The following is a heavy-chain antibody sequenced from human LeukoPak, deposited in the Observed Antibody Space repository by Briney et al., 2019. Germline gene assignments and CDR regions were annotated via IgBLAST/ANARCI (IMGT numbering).Heavy chain of an antibody. V-gene: IGHV4-34*01. D-gene: IGHD2-2*02. CDR3: ARGGYCSSTSCYTVRERYYYFDY. CDR1: GGSFSGYY. Sequence: SETLSLTCAVYGGSFSGYYWSWIRQPPGKGLEWIGEINHSGSTNYNPSLQSRVTISVDTSKNQFSLKLSSVTAADTAVYYCARGGYCSSTSCYTVRERYYYFDYWGQGTLVTVSS. J-gene: IGHJ4*02. CDR2: INHSGST.